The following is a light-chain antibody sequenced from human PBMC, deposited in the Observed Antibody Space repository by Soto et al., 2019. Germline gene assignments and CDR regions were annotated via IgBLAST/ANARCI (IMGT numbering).Light chain of an antibody. V-gene: IGKV3-20*01. CDR2: RGS. Sequence: EVVLTQSPGTLSLSPGERATLSCRASQNIRGNELAWYQQKPGQAPRLLNYRGSTRATGIPDRFSGRGSGTDFTLTISRLEPEDFAVYYCQDYGTSAPWTFGQGTKVEIK. J-gene: IGKJ1*01. CDR1: QNIRGNE. CDR3: QDYGTSAPWT.